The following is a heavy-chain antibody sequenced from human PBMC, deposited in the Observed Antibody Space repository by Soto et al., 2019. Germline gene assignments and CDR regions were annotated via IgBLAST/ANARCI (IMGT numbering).Heavy chain of an antibody. J-gene: IGHJ6*02. CDR1: GFTFSSYW. V-gene: IGHV3-74*01. D-gene: IGHD5-12*01. CDR2: INSDGSST. CDR3: ARAGGYSGYDEPYYYYGMDV. Sequence: PGGSLRLSCAASGFTFSSYWMHWVRQAPGKGLVWVSRINSDGSSTSYADSVKGRFTISRDNAKNTLYLQMNSLRAEDTAVYYCARAGGYSGYDEPYYYYGMDVWGQGTTVTVSS.